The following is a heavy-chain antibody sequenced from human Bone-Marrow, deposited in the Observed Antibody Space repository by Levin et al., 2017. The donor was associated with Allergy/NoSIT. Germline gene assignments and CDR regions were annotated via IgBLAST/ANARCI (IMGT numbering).Heavy chain of an antibody. J-gene: IGHJ4*02. Sequence: GESLKISCAASGFALSNYAMHWVRQAPGKGLEWVASIYHDGNTKTYTGSVKGRFTISRDNSKNTLYLQMDNLRGDDTAMYYCARDEYGDYVTSIDYWGQGTLATVSS. V-gene: IGHV3-33*01. CDR1: GFALSNYA. D-gene: IGHD4-17*01. CDR3: ARDEYGDYVTSIDY. CDR2: IYHDGNTK.